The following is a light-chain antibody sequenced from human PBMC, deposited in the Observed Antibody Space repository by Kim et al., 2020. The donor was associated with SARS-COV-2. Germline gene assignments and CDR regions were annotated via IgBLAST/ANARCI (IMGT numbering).Light chain of an antibody. V-gene: IGLV2-8*01. CDR3: NSYAGSNNWV. Sequence: QSALTQPPSASGSPGQSVTISCTGTSSDVGGYNYVSWYQHHPGKAPKLMIFEVSERPSGVPDRFSGSKSGNTASLTVSGLQPEDEADYYCNSYAGSNNWVFGGGTQLTVL. CDR2: EVS. J-gene: IGLJ3*02. CDR1: SSDVGGYNY.